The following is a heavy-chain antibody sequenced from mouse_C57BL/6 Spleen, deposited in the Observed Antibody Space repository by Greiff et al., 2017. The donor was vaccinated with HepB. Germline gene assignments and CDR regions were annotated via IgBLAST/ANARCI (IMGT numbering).Heavy chain of an antibody. J-gene: IGHJ2*01. CDR3: ARDLYDGYYFDY. D-gene: IGHD2-3*01. V-gene: IGHV3-6*01. CDR1: GYSITSGYY. CDR2: ISYDGSN. Sequence: EVQLQESGPGLVKPSQSLSLTCSVTGYSITSGYYWNWIRQFPGNKLEWMGYISYDGSNNYNPSLKNRISITRDPSKNQFFLKLNSVTTEDTATYYCARDLYDGYYFDYWGQGTTLTVSS.